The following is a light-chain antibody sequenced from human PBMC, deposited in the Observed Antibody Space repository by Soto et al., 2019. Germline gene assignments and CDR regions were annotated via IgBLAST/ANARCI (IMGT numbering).Light chain of an antibody. CDR3: QQYNSYPLT. CDR2: KAS. Sequence: DIQMTQSPSTLSASVGDRVTITCRASQSISSWLAWYQQKPGKAPKLLIYKASSLESGVPSRFSGSGSGTEFTLTISNLQPDDFATYFCQQYNSYPLTFGGGTKVEIK. V-gene: IGKV1-5*03. CDR1: QSISSW. J-gene: IGKJ4*01.